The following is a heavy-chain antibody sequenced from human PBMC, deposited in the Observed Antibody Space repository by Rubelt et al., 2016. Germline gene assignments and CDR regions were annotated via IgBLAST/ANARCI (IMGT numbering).Heavy chain of an antibody. V-gene: IGHV4-38-2*02. D-gene: IGHD2-2*01. CDR1: SYSISSRYY. J-gene: IGHJ4*02. CDR2: IYHNGST. Sequence: QVQLQESGPGLVKPSETLSLTCTVSSYSISSRYYWGWIRQPPGKGLEWIGSIYHNGSTYYNPSLRSRVTLSVDTSKNQLSLRLVSGAAAAPAGYYWAGRLDGDCSSTNCSIDYWGQGTLVTVSS. CDR3: AGRLDGDCSSTNCSIDY.